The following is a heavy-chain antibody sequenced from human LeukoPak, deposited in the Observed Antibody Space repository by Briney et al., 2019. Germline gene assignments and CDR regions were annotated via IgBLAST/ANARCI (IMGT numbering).Heavy chain of an antibody. Sequence: PGGSLRLSCAASGFTFDDYTMHWVRHAPGKGLEWVSGISWNSGSIGYADSVKGRFTISGDNAKNSLYLQMNSLRAEDTALYYCAKGYCSSTSCLFDYWGQGTLVTVSS. V-gene: IGHV3-9*01. CDR1: GFTFDDYT. D-gene: IGHD2-2*01. CDR2: ISWNSGSI. J-gene: IGHJ4*02. CDR3: AKGYCSSTSCLFDY.